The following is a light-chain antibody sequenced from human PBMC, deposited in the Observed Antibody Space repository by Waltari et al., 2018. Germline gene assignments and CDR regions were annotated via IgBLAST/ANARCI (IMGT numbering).Light chain of an antibody. J-gene: IGLJ2*01. CDR2: DNN. CDR1: SSNIGAGSD. Sequence: QSVLTQPPSMSGAPGQRVTISCTGSSSNIGAGSDVHWYQRLPGAAPQVIIYDNNNRPSGVPDRFSGSKSGTSATLAITGLQAEDEADYYCQSYDTSLNAVFGGGTKLTVL. V-gene: IGLV1-40*01. CDR3: QSYDTSLNAV.